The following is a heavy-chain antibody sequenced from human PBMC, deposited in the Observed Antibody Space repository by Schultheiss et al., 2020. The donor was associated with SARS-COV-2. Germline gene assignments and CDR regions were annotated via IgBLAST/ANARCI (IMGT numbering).Heavy chain of an antibody. Sequence: GGSLRLSCAASGFTFDDYVMHWVRQAPGKGLEWVSGISWNSGSIGYADSVKGRFTISRDNAKNSLYLQMNSLRAEDTALYYCAKGEDGRTSGTFDYWGQGTLVTVSS. J-gene: IGHJ4*02. D-gene: IGHD1-1*01. CDR3: AKGEDGRTSGTFDY. CDR2: ISWNSGSI. V-gene: IGHV3-9*01. CDR1: GFTFDDYV.